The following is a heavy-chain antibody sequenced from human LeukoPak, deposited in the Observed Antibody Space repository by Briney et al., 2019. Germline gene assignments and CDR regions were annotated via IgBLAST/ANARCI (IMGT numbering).Heavy chain of an antibody. V-gene: IGHV3-30*03. CDR2: ISYDGSNK. CDR1: GFTFSSYG. J-gene: IGHJ4*02. Sequence: PGGSLRLSCAASGFTFSSYGMHWVRQAPGKGLEWVAVISYDGSNKYYADSVKGRFTISRDNSKNTLYLKMNSLRAEDTAVYYCARSYYYDSSGYYDTFSSFDYWGQGTLVTVSS. CDR3: ARSYYYDSSGYYDTFSSFDY. D-gene: IGHD3-22*01.